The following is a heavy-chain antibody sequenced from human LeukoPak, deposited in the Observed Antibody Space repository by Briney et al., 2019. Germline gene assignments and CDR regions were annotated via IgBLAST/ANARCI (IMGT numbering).Heavy chain of an antibody. CDR1: GGSISSYY. CDR2: IYYSGST. J-gene: IGHJ6*03. D-gene: IGHD3-16*01. CDR3: ARETSQKGAHYMDV. V-gene: IGHV4-59*01. Sequence: SETLSLTCTVSGGSISSYYWSWIRQPPGKGLERIGYIYYSGSTNYNPSLKSRVTISVDTSKNQFSLKLSSVTAADTAVYYCARETSQKGAHYMDVWGKGTTVTVSS.